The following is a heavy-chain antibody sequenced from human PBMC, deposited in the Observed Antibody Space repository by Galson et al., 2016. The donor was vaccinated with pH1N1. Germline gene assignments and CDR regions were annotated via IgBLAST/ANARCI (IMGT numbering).Heavy chain of an antibody. J-gene: IGHJ5*02. CDR1: GDSIYTNSYY. Sequence: TLSLTCTVSGDSIYTNSYYWDWIRQPPGKGLEWIAGIYYDGRKQYNPSLKSRLTISGDTSKNQFSLNLSFVTAADTAVYYCARRTRCRGDCGEGFDPWGQGILVTVSS. D-gene: IGHD2-21*02. CDR3: ARRTRCRGDCGEGFDP. V-gene: IGHV4-39*01. CDR2: IYYDGRK.